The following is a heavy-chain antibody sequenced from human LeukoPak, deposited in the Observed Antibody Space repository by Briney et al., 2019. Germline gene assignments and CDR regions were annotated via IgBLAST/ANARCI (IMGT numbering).Heavy chain of an antibody. CDR1: GGSISSYY. Sequence: SETLSLTCTASGGSISSYYWSWIRQPPGKGLEWIGYIYYSGSTNYNPSLKSRVTISVDTSKNQFSLKLSSVTAADTAVYYCARGGNTAMVLDYYFDYWGQGTLVTVSS. CDR2: IYYSGST. CDR3: ARGGNTAMVLDYYFDY. V-gene: IGHV4-59*01. D-gene: IGHD5-18*01. J-gene: IGHJ4*02.